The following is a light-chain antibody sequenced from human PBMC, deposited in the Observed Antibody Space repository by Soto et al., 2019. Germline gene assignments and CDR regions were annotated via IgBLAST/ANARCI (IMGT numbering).Light chain of an antibody. CDR1: SSNIGSNY. CDR2: SNN. Sequence: QSVLTQPPSASGTPGQRVTISCSGSSSNIGSNYVYWYQQLPGTAPKLLIYSNNQRPSGVPDRFSGSKSGTSASLAISGLRSEDEADYYCAAWDDSLSVYWVFGGGTQLTAL. V-gene: IGLV1-47*02. CDR3: AAWDDSLSVYWV. J-gene: IGLJ3*02.